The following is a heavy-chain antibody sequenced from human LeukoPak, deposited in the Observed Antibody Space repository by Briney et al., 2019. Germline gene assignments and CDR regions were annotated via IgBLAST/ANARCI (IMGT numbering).Heavy chain of an antibody. V-gene: IGHV1-8*01. D-gene: IGHD1-26*01. CDR3: ARNARSYPFDY. CDR1: GYTFTSYD. J-gene: IGHJ4*02. CDR2: MNPNSGNT. Sequence: ASVNVSCKASGYTFTSYDINWVRQAPGQGLEWMGWMNPNSGNTGYAQKFQGRVTMTRNTSISTAYMELSSLRSEDTAVYYCARNARSYPFDYWGQGTLVTVSS.